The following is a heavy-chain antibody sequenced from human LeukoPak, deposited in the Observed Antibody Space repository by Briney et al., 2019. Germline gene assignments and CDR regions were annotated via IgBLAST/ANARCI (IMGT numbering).Heavy chain of an antibody. CDR2: MYYSGST. J-gene: IGHJ5*02. CDR3: ARRVAVGNRFDP. D-gene: IGHD3-22*01. CDR1: GDSFSTYY. V-gene: IGHV4-59*08. Sequence: SETLSLTCSVSGDSFSTYYWSWIRQPPGKGLEWIGYMYYSGSTNYNPSLKSRVTISLDTSKNQFSLKLTSVTAADTAVYYCARRVAVGNRFDPWGQETLVTVSS.